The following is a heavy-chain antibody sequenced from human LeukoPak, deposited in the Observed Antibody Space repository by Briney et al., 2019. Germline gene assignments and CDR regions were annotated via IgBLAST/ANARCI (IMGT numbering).Heavy chain of an antibody. Sequence: SETLSLTCSVSGGSISGHYWTWIRQPPGKGLEWIGQVHYTGKPDYNPSLKSRITISVDTSKNQVSLQVSSVTAADSAIYYCARFGVDYDMDVWGHGTTVAVFS. CDR3: ARFGVDYDMDV. V-gene: IGHV4-59*11. CDR2: VHYTGKP. J-gene: IGHJ6*02. CDR1: GGSISGHY. D-gene: IGHD3-16*01.